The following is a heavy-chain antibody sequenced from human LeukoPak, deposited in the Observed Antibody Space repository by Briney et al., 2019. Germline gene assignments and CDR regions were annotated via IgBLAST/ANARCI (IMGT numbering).Heavy chain of an antibody. J-gene: IGHJ1*01. CDR1: GFTFDDYA. CDR2: ISWNSGSI. CDR3: AKGCGGDYDCFQH. D-gene: IGHD2-21*02. V-gene: IGHV3-9*01. Sequence: GRSLRLSCAASGFTFDDYAMHWARQAPGKGLEWVSGISWNSGSIGYADSVKGRFTISRDNAKNSLYLQMNSLRAEDTALYYCAKGCGGDYDCFQHWGQGTLVTVSS.